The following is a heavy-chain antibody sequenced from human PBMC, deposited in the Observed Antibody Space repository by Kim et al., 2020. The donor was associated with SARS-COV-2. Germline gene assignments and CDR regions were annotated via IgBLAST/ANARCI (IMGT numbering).Heavy chain of an antibody. J-gene: IGHJ4*02. CDR2: NSGRT. CDR3: ASALGQ. D-gene: IGHD3-16*02. Sequence: NSGRTNYNPSLQSRDTMSVDMSKNQFSLKLSSVTAADTAVYYCASALGQWGQGTLVTVSS. V-gene: IGHV4-4*07.